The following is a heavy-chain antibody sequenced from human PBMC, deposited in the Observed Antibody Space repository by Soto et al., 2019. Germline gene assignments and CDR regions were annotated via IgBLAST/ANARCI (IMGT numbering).Heavy chain of an antibody. CDR2: IYYSGST. CDR1: GGSISSYY. D-gene: IGHD3-10*01. V-gene: IGHV4-59*01. J-gene: IGHJ6*02. Sequence: SETLSLTCTVSGGSISSYYWSWIRQPPGKGLEWIGYIYYSGSTNYNPSLKSRVTISVDTSKNQFSLKLSSVTAADTAVYYCARVRGYRYYYGMDVWGQGTTVTGSS. CDR3: ARVRGYRYYYGMDV.